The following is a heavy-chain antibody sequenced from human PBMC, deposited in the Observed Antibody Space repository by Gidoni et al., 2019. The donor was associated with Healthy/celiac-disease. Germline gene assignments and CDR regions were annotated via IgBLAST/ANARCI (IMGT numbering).Heavy chain of an antibody. CDR2: ISSSRSYI. CDR3: ARGEHIVVVIATHWYFDL. J-gene: IGHJ2*01. D-gene: IGHD2-21*01. Sequence: EVQLVESGGGLVKPGGSLRLSCAASGFTFSSYSMNWVRQAPGKGLEWVSSISSSRSYIYYADSVKGRFTISRDNAKNSLYLQMNSLRAEDTAVYYCARGEHIVVVIATHWYFDLWGRGTLVTVSS. V-gene: IGHV3-21*01. CDR1: GFTFSSYS.